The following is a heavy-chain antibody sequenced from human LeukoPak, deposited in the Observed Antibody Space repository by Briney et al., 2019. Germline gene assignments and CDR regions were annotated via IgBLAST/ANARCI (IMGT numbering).Heavy chain of an antibody. V-gene: IGHV5-51*01. Sequence: GESLKISCKASGYTFTNYWIGWVRQMPGKGLEWMGIIHPGDSDTRYSPSFQGQVTISADRSITTAYLQWSSLKASDTAMYYCARSIFSTDSSTWYPLAYWGQGTLVTVSS. D-gene: IGHD6-13*01. J-gene: IGHJ4*02. CDR1: GYTFTNYW. CDR2: IHPGDSDT. CDR3: ARSIFSTDSSTWYPLAY.